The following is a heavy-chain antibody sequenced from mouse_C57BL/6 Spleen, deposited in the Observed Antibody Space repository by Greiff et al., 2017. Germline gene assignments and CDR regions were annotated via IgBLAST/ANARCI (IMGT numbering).Heavy chain of an antibody. Sequence: EVKLQESGPGLVKPSQSLSLTCSVPGYSITSGYYWYWIRQFPGNKLEWMGYIIYDGSNNYKPSLKNRISLTRDTSKNQFFLKLNSVTTEDTATYYCARRSNWYFDVWGTGTTVTVSS. CDR1: GYSITSGYY. J-gene: IGHJ1*03. V-gene: IGHV3-6*01. CDR2: IIYDGSN. CDR3: ARRSNWYFDV.